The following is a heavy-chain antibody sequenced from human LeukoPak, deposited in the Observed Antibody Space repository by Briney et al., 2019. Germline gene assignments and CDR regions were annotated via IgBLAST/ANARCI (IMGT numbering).Heavy chain of an antibody. CDR2: VHLDGST. Sequence: SGTLSLTCGVSGGSVINTNWWTWVRQPPGKGLEWIGEVHLDGSTNYNPSLEGRLTMSVDVSENQVSLKLTSVTAADTAVYYCARDSYDSTAYTWGQGILVTVSS. V-gene: IGHV4-4*02. D-gene: IGHD3-22*01. CDR1: GGSVINTNW. CDR3: ARDSYDSTAYT. J-gene: IGHJ5*02.